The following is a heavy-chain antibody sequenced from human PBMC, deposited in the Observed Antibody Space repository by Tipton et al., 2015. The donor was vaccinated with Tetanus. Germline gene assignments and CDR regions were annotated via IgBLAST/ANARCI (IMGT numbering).Heavy chain of an antibody. D-gene: IGHD3-22*01. Sequence: SLRLSCTVSGDSISSGGPYWSWIRQFPGKGLEWVSAISESGAVTYYADSVRGRFTLSRDNSKNTLYLQMNSLRAEDTAVYYCAKGAYYYDSSGYYLLDYWGQGTLVTVSS. CDR2: ISESGAVT. CDR3: AKGAYYYDSSGYYLLDY. CDR1: GDSISSGGPY. V-gene: IGHV3-23*01. J-gene: IGHJ4*02.